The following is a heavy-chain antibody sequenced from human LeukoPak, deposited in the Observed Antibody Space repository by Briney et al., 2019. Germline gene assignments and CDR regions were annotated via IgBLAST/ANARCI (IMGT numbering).Heavy chain of an antibody. D-gene: IGHD6-6*01. V-gene: IGHV1-2*06. CDR2: INPKSGVI. Sequence: ASVKVSCKASGYTFTDYYMHWVRQAPGQGLEWMGRINPKSGVINYAQKFQGRVTMTRDTSISTAYMELSRLRSDDTAVYYCARARSSSSPWDFYYWGQGTLVTVSS. CDR1: GYTFTDYY. CDR3: ARARSSSSPWDFYY. J-gene: IGHJ4*02.